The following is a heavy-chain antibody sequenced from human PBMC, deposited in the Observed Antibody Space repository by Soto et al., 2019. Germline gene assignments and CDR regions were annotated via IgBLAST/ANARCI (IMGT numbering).Heavy chain of an antibody. CDR2: INHSGST. Sequence: SETLSLTCAVYGGSFSGYYWSWIRQPPGKGLEWIGEINHSGSTNYNPSLKSRVTISVDTSKNQFSLKLSSVTAADTAVYYCARDGYYGSGSHHNYWGQGTLVTVSS. CDR3: ARDGYYGSGSHHNY. V-gene: IGHV4-34*01. D-gene: IGHD3-10*01. CDR1: GGSFSGYY. J-gene: IGHJ4*02.